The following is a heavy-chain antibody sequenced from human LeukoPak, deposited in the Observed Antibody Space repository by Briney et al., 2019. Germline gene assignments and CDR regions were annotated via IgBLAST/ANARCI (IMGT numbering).Heavy chain of an antibody. CDR1: GFIFNKHA. J-gene: IGHJ4*02. D-gene: IGHD2-2*01. V-gene: IGHV3-23*01. CDR3: AKDGAVVIPTAFDY. CDR2: ISGSGGST. Sequence: GGSLRLSCAASGFIFNKHAMSWVRQAPGKGLEWVSAISGSGGSTYYADSVKGRFTISRDNSKNTLYLQMNSLRAEDTAVYYCAKDGAVVIPTAFDYWGQGTLVTVSS.